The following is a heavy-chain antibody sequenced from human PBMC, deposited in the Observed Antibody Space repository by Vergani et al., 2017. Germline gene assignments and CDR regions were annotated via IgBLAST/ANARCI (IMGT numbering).Heavy chain of an antibody. J-gene: IGHJ3*02. V-gene: IGHV3-30*03. CDR1: GFTFSSYG. Sequence: QVQLVESGGGVVQPGRSLRLSCAASGFTFSSYGMHWVRQAPGKGLEWVAVISYDGSNKYYADSVKGRFTISRDNSKNTLYLQMNSLRAEDTAVYYCARRFSRAFDIWGQGTMVTVSS. CDR2: ISYDGSNK. CDR3: ARRFSRAFDI.